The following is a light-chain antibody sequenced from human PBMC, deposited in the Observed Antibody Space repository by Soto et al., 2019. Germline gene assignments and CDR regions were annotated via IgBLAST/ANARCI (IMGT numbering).Light chain of an antibody. CDR3: QQCFGTPSRFT. CDR1: QSISRY. Sequence: DIQMTQSPSSLSASVGDRVTITCRASQSISRYLNWYQQKPGKAPKVLIYAASSLQFGVPSRFSGSGSGTVFTLAISSLQPEDSATYYCQQCFGTPSRFTFCPGTKVDIK. V-gene: IGKV1-39*01. CDR2: AAS. J-gene: IGKJ3*01.